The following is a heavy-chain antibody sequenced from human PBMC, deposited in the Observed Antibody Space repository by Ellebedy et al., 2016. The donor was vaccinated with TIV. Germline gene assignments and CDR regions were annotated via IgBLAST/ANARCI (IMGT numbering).Heavy chain of an antibody. CDR1: GFIFSDYA. Sequence: GESLKISXAASGFIFSDYAISWVRQAPGKGLQWVSAITGSGDRTYYADSVKGRFSISRHNSKNTLYLQMNSLRADDSAIYYCVKDLFPARVIPIEDYWGQGTLVTVSS. V-gene: IGHV3-23*01. CDR3: VKDLFPARVIPIEDY. CDR2: ITGSGDRT. J-gene: IGHJ4*02. D-gene: IGHD3-16*02.